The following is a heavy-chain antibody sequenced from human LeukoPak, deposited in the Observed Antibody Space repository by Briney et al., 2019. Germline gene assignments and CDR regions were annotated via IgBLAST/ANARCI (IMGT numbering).Heavy chain of an antibody. D-gene: IGHD2-15*01. CDR3: AGGWYYFDY. CDR1: GFTFSNYG. J-gene: IGHJ4*02. V-gene: IGHV3-30*03. Sequence: GGSLRLSCAASGFTFSNYGMHWVRQAPGKGLEWVAVISFDGSNKYYADSVKGRFTISRDNSKNTLFLQMNSLRAEDTAVYYCAGGWYYFDYWGQGTLVTVSS. CDR2: ISFDGSNK.